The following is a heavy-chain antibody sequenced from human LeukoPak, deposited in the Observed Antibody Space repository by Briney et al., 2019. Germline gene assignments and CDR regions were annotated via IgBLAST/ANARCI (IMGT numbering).Heavy chain of an antibody. CDR2: INPNSGGT. CDR3: ARGEVGSGSYYKESWFDP. CDR1: GDTFTGYY. V-gene: IGHV1-2*04. Sequence: ASVKVSWKASGDTFTGYYMHWVRQAPGQGLEWMGRINPNSGGTNYAQKFLGWVTMTRDPSISTAYMELSRLRSDDTAVYYCARGEVGSGSYYKESWFDPWGQGTLVTVSS. D-gene: IGHD3-10*01. J-gene: IGHJ5*02.